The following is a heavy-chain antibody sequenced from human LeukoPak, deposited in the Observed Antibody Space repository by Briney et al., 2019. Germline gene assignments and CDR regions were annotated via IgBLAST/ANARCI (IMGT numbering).Heavy chain of an antibody. J-gene: IGHJ6*04. CDR3: AKAKAAGYYYYYYGMDV. V-gene: IGHV3-23*01. CDR1: GFTFSSYA. CDR2: ISGSGGST. Sequence: GGSLRLSCAASGFTFSSYAMSWVRQAPGKGLEWVSAISGSGGSTYYADSVKGRFTIPRDNSKNTLYLQMNSLRAEDTAVYYCAKAKAAGYYYYYYGMDVWGKGTTVTVSS. D-gene: IGHD6-13*01.